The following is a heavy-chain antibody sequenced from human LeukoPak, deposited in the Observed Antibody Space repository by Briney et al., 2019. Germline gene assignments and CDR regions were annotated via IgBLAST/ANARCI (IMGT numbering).Heavy chain of an antibody. CDR1: GDTLTELS. V-gene: IGHV1-24*01. D-gene: IGHD3-10*01. CDR2: FVPEDGET. Sequence: ASVKVSCKLSGDTLTELSMHWVRQSPGKGLEWMGGFVPEDGETIYAQKFQGRVTMTEDTSADTAYMELSSLRSDDTAVYFCATLPRGHLFDSWGQGTLVTVSS. CDR3: ATLPRGHLFDS. J-gene: IGHJ4*02.